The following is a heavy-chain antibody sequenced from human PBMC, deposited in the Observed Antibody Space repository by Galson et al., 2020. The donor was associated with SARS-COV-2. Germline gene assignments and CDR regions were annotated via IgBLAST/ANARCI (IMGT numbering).Heavy chain of an antibody. D-gene: IGHD3-10*01. CDR3: ARLASGGWNYYDSDWMDV. J-gene: IGHJ6*02. V-gene: IGHV4-59*08. CDR1: GGSISSYY. CDR2: IYYSGST. Sequence: ETSETLSLTCTVSGGSISSYYWSWIRQPPGKGLEWIGYIYYSGSTNYNPSLKSRVTISVDTSKKQSSLKLSSVTAADTAVYYSARLASGGWNYYDSDWMDVWSQATTVTPSS.